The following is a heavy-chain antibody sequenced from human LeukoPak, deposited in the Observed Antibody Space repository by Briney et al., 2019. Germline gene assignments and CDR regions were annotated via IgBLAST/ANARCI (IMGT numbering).Heavy chain of an antibody. J-gene: IGHJ4*02. Sequence: SETLSLTCTVSGGSISSYYWSWVRQPPGKGLEWIGEINHSGSTNYNPSLKSRVTISVDTSKNQFSLKLSSVTAADTAVYYCARGMSSDYYGSGSYIFDYWGQGTLVTVSS. V-gene: IGHV4-34*01. CDR3: ARGMSSDYYGSGSYIFDY. D-gene: IGHD3-10*01. CDR2: INHSGST. CDR1: GGSISSYY.